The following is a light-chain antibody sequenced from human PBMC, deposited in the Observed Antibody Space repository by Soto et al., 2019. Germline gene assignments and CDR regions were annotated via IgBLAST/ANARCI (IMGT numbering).Light chain of an antibody. CDR3: QQRTSYPLS. V-gene: IGKV1-9*01. J-gene: IGKJ4*01. CDR1: QDISSY. Sequence: DIQLTQSPSFLSASVGDRVTITCRTSQDISSYLAWYQQKPGKAPQLLISAASTLQSGVPSRFSGSGSGTEFTLTSSSLQPEDFATYYSQQRTSYPLSFGGGTKVEI. CDR2: AAS.